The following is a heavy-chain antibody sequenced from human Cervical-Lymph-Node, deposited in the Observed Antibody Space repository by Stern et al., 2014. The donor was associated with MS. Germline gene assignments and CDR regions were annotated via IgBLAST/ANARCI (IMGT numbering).Heavy chain of an antibody. D-gene: IGHD4-17*01. CDR1: GFTFHNFA. Sequence: EVQLVESGGTLVEPGGSLRLSCKASGFTFHNFAMSWVRQAPGKGLEWVSAISVDEGVTYYADPVKGRFTVSRDNSKKSLYLRSISLRVEDTAVYYCAKDRNGDYVNWFDPWGHGTLVTVSS. V-gene: IGHV3-23*04. CDR3: AKDRNGDYVNWFDP. J-gene: IGHJ5*02. CDR2: ISVDEGVT.